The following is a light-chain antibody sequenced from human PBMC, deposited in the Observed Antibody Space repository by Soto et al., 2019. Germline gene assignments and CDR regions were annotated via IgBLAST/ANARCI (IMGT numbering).Light chain of an antibody. J-gene: IGKJ3*01. CDR2: GAS. CDR1: QAIINY. V-gene: IGKV1-9*01. CDR3: QQLFSYPPT. Sequence: DIQMTQSPSTLSGSVGDRVTITCRASQAIINYLAWYQQKPGKAPQLLIYGASTLQSGVPSRFSGSGSGTHFTLTVSSLQPEDFATYYCQQLFSYPPTFGPGTKVDIK.